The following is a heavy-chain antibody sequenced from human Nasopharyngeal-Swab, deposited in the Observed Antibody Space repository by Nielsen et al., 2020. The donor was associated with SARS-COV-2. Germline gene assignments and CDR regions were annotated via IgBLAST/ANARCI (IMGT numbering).Heavy chain of an antibody. Sequence: VRQAPGKGLEWVGRIKRKTDGGTTDYAAPVKGRFTISSDDSKNTLYLKINSLKAEDTAVYYCTTVRFHCNSTSWYRWFDPWGQGTLVTVSS. J-gene: IGHJ5*02. V-gene: IGHV3-15*01. CDR2: IKRKTDGGTT. CDR3: TTVRFHCNSTSWYRWFDP. D-gene: IGHD2-2*01.